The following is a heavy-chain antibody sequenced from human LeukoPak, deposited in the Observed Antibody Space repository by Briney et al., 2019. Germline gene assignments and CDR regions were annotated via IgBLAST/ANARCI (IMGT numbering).Heavy chain of an antibody. CDR1: SGSISSYY. CDR3: ARDYAEGSGAYFDY. D-gene: IGHD3-16*01. Sequence: PSETLSLTCTVSSGSISSYYWSWIRQPAGKGLEWIGRIYTSGSTNYNPSLKSRVTMSVDTSKNQFSLKLSSVTAADTAVYYCARDYAEGSGAYFDYWGQGTLVTVSS. CDR2: IYTSGST. V-gene: IGHV4-4*07. J-gene: IGHJ4*02.